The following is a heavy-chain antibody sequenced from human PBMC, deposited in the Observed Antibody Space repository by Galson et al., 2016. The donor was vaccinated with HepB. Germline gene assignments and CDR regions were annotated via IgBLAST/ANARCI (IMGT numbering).Heavy chain of an antibody. CDR3: ATGYYLPHY. CDR1: GGSISSDY. D-gene: IGHD2/OR15-2a*01. J-gene: IGHJ4*02. Sequence: SETLSLTCTVSGGSISSDYWGWIRQPPGKGLEWIGYIYYDGGNTYYNPSLKSRITVSVDTSKNQFSLNLRSVTAADTAMYFCATGYYLPHYWGPGTPVTVAS. V-gene: IGHV4-59*08. CDR2: IYYDGGNT.